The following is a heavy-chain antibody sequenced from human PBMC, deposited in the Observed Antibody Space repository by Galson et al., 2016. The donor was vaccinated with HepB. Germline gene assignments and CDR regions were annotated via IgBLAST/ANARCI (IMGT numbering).Heavy chain of an antibody. V-gene: IGHV3-33*01. CDR3: ARDDETYGDPDF. D-gene: IGHD4-17*01. Sequence: SLRLSCAASGFTFSNYAMHWVRQAPGKGLEWVAVIWYDGSSKYYIDSVKGRFTISRDNSKNTLNLQMSSLRAEDTAVYYCARDDETYGDPDFWGQGTLVTVSS. CDR2: IWYDGSSK. CDR1: GFTFSNYA. J-gene: IGHJ4*02.